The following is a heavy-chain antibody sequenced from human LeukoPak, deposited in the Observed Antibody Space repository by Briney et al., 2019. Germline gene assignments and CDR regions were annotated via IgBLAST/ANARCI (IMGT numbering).Heavy chain of an antibody. CDR2: INHSGST. J-gene: IGHJ6*03. CDR1: GGSFSGYY. CDR3: ARGGYTYGLRYYYYYMDV. Sequence: PSETLSLTCAVYGGSFSGYYWSWIRQSPGKGLEWIGEINHSGSTNYNPSLKSRVTILVDTSKNQFSLKLSSVTAADTAVYYCARGGYTYGLRYYYYYMDVWGKGTTVTVSS. V-gene: IGHV4-34*01. D-gene: IGHD5-18*01.